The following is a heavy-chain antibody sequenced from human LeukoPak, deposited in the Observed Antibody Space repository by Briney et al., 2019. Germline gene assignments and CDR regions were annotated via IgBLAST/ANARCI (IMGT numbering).Heavy chain of an antibody. D-gene: IGHD1-1*01. V-gene: IGHV4-34*01. CDR2: INHSGST. Sequence: SETLSRTCAVYGGSFSGYYWSWIRQPPGKGLEWIGEINHSGSTNYNPSLKSRVTISVDTSKNQFSLKLSSVTAADTAVYYCARHERQISGFDYWGQGTLVTVSS. J-gene: IGHJ4*02. CDR3: ARHERQISGFDY. CDR1: GGSFSGYY.